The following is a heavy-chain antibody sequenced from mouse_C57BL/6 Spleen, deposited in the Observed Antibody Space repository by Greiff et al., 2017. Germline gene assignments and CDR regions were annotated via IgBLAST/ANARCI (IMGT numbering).Heavy chain of an antibody. D-gene: IGHD3-3*01. V-gene: IGHV1-80*01. J-gene: IGHJ2*01. CDR3: ARRGCDDYLYY. CDR2: IYPGDGDT. Sequence: VQLQQSGAELVKPGASVKISCKASGYAFSSYWMNWVKQRPGKGLEWIGQIYPGDGDTNYNGKLKGKATLTADKSSSTAYMELSSLTSEDSAVYVCARRGCDDYLYYWGQGTTLTVSS. CDR1: GYAFSSYW.